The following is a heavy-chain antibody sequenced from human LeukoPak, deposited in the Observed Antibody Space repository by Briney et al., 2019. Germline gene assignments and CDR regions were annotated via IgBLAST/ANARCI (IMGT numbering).Heavy chain of an antibody. CDR2: FDPEDGET. CDR1: GYILTDLS. CDR3: TTGCAPPLQYSGGCDGWFDP. Sequence: ASVKVSCKVSGYILTDLSMHWVRQAPGKGLEWMGGFDPEDGETIYAQKFQGRVTMTEDTSTDTAYMELGSLTSEDTAVYYCTTGCAPPLQYSGGCDGWFDPWGQGTPVSVSS. J-gene: IGHJ5*02. V-gene: IGHV1-24*01. D-gene: IGHD6-19*01.